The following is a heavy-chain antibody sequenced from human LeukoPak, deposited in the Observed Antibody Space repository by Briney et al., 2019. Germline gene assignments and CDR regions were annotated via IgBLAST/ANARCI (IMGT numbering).Heavy chain of an antibody. Sequence: GGSLRLYCAASGFTFSSYAMHWVRQAPGKGLEWVAVISYDGSNKYYADSVKGRFTISRDNSKNTLYLQMNSLRAEDTAVYYCARDNDYDFWSGLPGHGYWGQGTLVTVSS. CDR3: ARDNDYDFWSGLPGHGY. CDR2: ISYDGSNK. J-gene: IGHJ4*02. CDR1: GFTFSSYA. D-gene: IGHD3-3*01. V-gene: IGHV3-30-3*01.